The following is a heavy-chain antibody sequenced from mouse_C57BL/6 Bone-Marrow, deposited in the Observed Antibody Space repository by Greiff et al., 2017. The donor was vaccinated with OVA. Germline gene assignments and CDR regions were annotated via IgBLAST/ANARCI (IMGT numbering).Heavy chain of an antibody. D-gene: IGHD2-3*01. V-gene: IGHV2-3*01. J-gene: IGHJ3*01. CDR2: IWGDGST. Sequence: QVQLKESGPGLVAPSQSLSITCTVSGFSLTSYGVSWVRQPPGKGLEWLGEIWGDGSTNYHSALISRLSISKDNSKSQVFLKLNRLQTDDTATYYCAKVYDGYYGFAYWGQGTLVTVSA. CDR1: GFSLTSYG. CDR3: AKVYDGYYGFAY.